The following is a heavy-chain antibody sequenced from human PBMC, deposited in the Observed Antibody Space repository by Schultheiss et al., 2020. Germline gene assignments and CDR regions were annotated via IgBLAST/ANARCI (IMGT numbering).Heavy chain of an antibody. CDR3: ARLNGIAVAGPLDS. CDR1: GGSFSGYY. D-gene: IGHD6-19*01. CDR2: INHSGST. V-gene: IGHV4-34*01. J-gene: IGHJ4*02. Sequence: SETLSLTCAVYGGSFSGYYWSWIRQPPGKGLEWIGEINHSGSTNYNPSLKSRVTISVDTSKNQFSLKLSSVTAADTAVYYCARLNGIAVAGPLDSWGQGTLVNV.